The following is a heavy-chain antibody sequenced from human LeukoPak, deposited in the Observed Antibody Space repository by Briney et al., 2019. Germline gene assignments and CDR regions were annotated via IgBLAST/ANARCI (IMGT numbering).Heavy chain of an antibody. J-gene: IGHJ2*01. V-gene: IGHV1-46*01. CDR3: AREGITIFGVVITHWYFDL. CDR2: INPSGGST. D-gene: IGHD3-3*01. CDR1: GYTFTSYY. Sequence: ASVKVSCKASGYTFTSYYMHWVRQAPGQGLEWIGIINPSGGSTSYAQKFQGRVTMTRDTSTSTVYMELSSLRSEDTAVYYCAREGITIFGVVITHWYFDLWGRGTLVTVSS.